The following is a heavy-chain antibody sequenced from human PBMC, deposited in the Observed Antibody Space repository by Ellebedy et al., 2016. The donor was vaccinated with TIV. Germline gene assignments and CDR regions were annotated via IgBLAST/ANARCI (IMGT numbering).Heavy chain of an antibody. CDR2: IWYDGSNK. Sequence: GESLKISCAASGFTFSSYGMPWVRQAPGTGLEWVAVIWYDGSNKYYADSVKGRFTISRDNSKKTLYLQMNSLRAEDKAVYYCAKDIRSRWLVSYYYNGMDVWGQGTTVTVSS. CDR1: GFTFSSYG. V-gene: IGHV3-33*06. CDR3: AKDIRSRWLVSYYYNGMDV. J-gene: IGHJ6*02. D-gene: IGHD6-19*01.